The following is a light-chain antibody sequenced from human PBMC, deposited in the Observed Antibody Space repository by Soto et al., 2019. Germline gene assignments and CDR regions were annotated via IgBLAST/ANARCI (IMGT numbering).Light chain of an antibody. CDR2: DAS. Sequence: EFLFTQSPGTLSLSPGESATLSCRASQTVRNNYLAWYQQKPGQARRLLIYDASSRDTDIPARFSGSGSRTDFTLIITRLEPEDFSFYYCQQYGSSPWTFGQGTKVDIK. CDR1: QTVRNNY. V-gene: IGKV3-20*01. J-gene: IGKJ1*01. CDR3: QQYGSSPWT.